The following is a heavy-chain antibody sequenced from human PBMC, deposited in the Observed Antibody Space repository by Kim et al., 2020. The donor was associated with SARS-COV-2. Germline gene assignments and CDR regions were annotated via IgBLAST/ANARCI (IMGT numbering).Heavy chain of an antibody. V-gene: IGHV4-34*01. Sequence: SETLSLTSAFYAGSFRGSYWSWIRQPPRKGLQWLGEINHSGSTNYNPSLKSRLTISVDTSKNQFSLKMSSVTAADTAVYYCARVCDPDNEWLVRDYWGQG. CDR1: AGSFRGSY. D-gene: IGHD6-19*01. CDR3: ARVCDPDNEWLVRDY. J-gene: IGHJ4*02. CDR2: INHSGST.